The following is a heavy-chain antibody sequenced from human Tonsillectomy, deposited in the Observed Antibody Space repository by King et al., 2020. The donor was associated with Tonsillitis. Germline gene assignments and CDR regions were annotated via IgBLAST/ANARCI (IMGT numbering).Heavy chain of an antibody. D-gene: IGHD2-15*01. CDR1: GYTFTNYG. J-gene: IGHJ4*02. CDR3: AREGGYCSGGSGYSYDYFDY. CDR2: ISAYNGNT. Sequence: QLVQSGAEVKKPGASVKVSCKASGYTFTNYGINWVRQAPGQGLEWMGWISAYNGNTNYAQKLQGRVTMTTDTSTRTAYMELRSLRSDDTAVDYCAREGGYCSGGSGYSYDYFDYWGQGTLVTVSS. V-gene: IGHV1-18*01.